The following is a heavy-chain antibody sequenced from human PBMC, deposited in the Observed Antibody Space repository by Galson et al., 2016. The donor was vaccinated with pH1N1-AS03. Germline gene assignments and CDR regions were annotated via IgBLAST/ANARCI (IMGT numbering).Heavy chain of an antibody. V-gene: IGHV4-61*02. Sequence: LTCTVSGGSISSDTFYWSWIRQPAGKGLEWIGRIYPSGSTNYHPSLKSRVTISVDTSKNQFSLKLSSVTAADTAVYYCASAENGRDGYYDYWGQGTLVTVS. J-gene: IGHJ4*02. CDR3: ASAENGRDGYYDY. CDR2: IYPSGST. D-gene: IGHD5-24*01. CDR1: GGSISSDTFY.